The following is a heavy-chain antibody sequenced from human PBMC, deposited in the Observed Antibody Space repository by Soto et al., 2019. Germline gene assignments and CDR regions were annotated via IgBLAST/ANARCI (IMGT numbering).Heavy chain of an antibody. D-gene: IGHD3-3*01. CDR1: AYTFTRSG. J-gene: IGHJ6*02. Sequence: ASAKVSCTAPAYTFTRSGISWARQAPGRGLEWMGWISAYNGNTNYAQKLQGRVTMTTDTSTSTAYMELRSLRSDDTAVYYCARGGIAIFGVSHSHMDVWGQGTTVNVSS. V-gene: IGHV1-18*04. CDR3: ARGGIAIFGVSHSHMDV. CDR2: ISAYNGNT.